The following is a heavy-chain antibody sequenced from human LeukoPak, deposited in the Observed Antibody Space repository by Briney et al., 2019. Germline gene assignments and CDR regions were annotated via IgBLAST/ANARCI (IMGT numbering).Heavy chain of an antibody. Sequence: GGSLRLSCAASGFTFSSYSMNWVRQAPGKGLEWVPYISSSSSTIYYADSVKGRFTISRDNAKNSLYLQMNSLRAEDTAVYYCAREYCSGGSCYPGIVNYWGQGTLVTVSS. D-gene: IGHD2-15*01. CDR2: ISSSSSTI. V-gene: IGHV3-48*01. CDR1: GFTFSSYS. CDR3: AREYCSGGSCYPGIVNY. J-gene: IGHJ4*02.